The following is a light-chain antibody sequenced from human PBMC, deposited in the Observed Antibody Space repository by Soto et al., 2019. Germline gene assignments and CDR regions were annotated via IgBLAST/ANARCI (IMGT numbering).Light chain of an antibody. CDR1: QSVSSY. Sequence: EIVITQSPATLSVSPGERVTLSCRASQSVSSYLAWYQHKPGQAPRLLIYAASSRATGSPDRFSGGGSGTDFTLTISRLEPEDFAVYYCQQYGYSPITFGQGTRLEIK. J-gene: IGKJ5*01. CDR2: AAS. CDR3: QQYGYSPIT. V-gene: IGKV3-20*01.